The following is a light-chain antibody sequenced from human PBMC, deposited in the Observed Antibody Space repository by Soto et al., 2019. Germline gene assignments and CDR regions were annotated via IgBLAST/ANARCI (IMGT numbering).Light chain of an antibody. CDR2: DNN. V-gene: IGLV1-51*01. CDR3: GTWDSSLSGGV. CDR1: SSNIGSYY. Sequence: QSVLTQPPSVSAAPGQTVTISCSGSSSNIGSYYVSWYQQLPGTAPKILIFDNNKRPSGIPDRFSGSKSGTSATLAITGLQTGDEADYYCGTWDSSLSGGVFGGGTKVTVL. J-gene: IGLJ2*01.